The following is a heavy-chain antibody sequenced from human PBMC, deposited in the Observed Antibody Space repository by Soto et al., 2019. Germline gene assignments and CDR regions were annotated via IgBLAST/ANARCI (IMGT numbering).Heavy chain of an antibody. Sequence: GGSLRLSCAASGFTFSGSAMHWVRQASGKGLEWVGGIRSKANSYATAYAASVKGRFTISRDDSKNTAYLQMNSLKTEDTAVYYCARDQPGYSYGYGLGYWGQGTLVTVSS. CDR1: GFTFSGSA. V-gene: IGHV3-73*01. CDR3: ARDQPGYSYGYGLGY. CDR2: IRSKANSYAT. J-gene: IGHJ4*02. D-gene: IGHD5-18*01.